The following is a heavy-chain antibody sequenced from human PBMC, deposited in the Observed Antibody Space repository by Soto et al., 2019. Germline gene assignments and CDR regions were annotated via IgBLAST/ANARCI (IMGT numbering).Heavy chain of an antibody. CDR2: IKQDGSEK. D-gene: IGHD2-2*02. CDR1: GFTLRIYW. V-gene: IGHV3-7*03. CDR3: AKGGGDIVLVPAAINGYSGYGPPYYYGMDV. Sequence: GGSLRLSCAASGFTLRIYWRSGVRQAQGKGLEWVANIKQDGSEKYYVGSVKGRFTISRDNAKNSLYLQMNSLSAEDTAVYYCAKGGGDIVLVPAAINGYSGYGPPYYYGMDVWGQGTTVTVSS. J-gene: IGHJ6*02.